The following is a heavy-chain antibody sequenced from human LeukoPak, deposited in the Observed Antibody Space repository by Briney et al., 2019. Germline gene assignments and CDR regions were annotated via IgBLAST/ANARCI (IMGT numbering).Heavy chain of an antibody. CDR1: GFTFSTYA. J-gene: IGHJ4*02. Sequence: GGSLRLSCVVSGFTFSTYAMRWVRQAPGKGLEWVSSISTTGGGTSYTDSVKGRFTISRDNSKNTLYLQMNSLRAEDTALYYCAKFYDILTSYFDYWGQGTLVTVSS. D-gene: IGHD3-9*01. CDR3: AKFYDILTSYFDY. CDR2: ISTTGGGT. V-gene: IGHV3-23*01.